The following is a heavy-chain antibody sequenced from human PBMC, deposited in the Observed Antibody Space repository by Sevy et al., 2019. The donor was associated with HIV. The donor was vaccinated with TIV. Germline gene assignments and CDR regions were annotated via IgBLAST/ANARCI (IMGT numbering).Heavy chain of an antibody. CDR1: GGSITSLY. V-gene: IGHV4-59*08. J-gene: IGHJ4*02. CDR3: AGGNAWGRGYS. CDR2: IYYNGHI. Sequence: SETLSLTCTMSGGSITSLYWNWIRQPPGKGLEWIANIYYNGHINYNPSLKSRVTLSLDTSKNQCSLGLSSVTAADTAMYYCAGGNAWGRGYSWGQGTLVTVSS. D-gene: IGHD1-26*01.